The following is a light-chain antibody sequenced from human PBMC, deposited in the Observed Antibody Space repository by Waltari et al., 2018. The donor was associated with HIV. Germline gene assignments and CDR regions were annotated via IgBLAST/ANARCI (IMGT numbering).Light chain of an antibody. J-gene: IGLJ3*02. CDR2: AND. Sequence: QSVLTQPPSVSAAPGQKVTISCSGSSSNIGINYVSWYRQLPGTAPKLLIYANDKRPSGIPDRFSGSKSGTSATLGITGLQTGDEADYYCGTWDSSLSVWPFGGGTKLTVL. V-gene: IGLV1-51*01. CDR3: GTWDSSLSVWP. CDR1: SSNIGINY.